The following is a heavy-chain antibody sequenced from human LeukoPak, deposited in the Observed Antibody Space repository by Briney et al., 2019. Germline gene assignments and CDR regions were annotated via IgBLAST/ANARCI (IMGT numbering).Heavy chain of an antibody. D-gene: IGHD1-26*01. CDR3: ARKSGSYYFFDY. Sequence: TGGALRLSCAASRFTFSNYWMHCVRQAPGKGLVGVSRIDSDGSRPRYADSVQGRLTSSRDNAKNTLYLQMNSLRAEDTAVYYCARKSGSYYFFDYWGQGTLVSVSS. J-gene: IGHJ4*02. V-gene: IGHV3-74*01. CDR2: IDSDGSRP. CDR1: RFTFSNYW.